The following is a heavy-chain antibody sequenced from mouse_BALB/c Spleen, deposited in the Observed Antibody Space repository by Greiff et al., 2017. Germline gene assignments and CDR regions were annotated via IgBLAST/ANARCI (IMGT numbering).Heavy chain of an antibody. CDR1: GYTFTNYW. CDR2: IYPGGGYT. V-gene: IGHV1-63*02. Sequence: VKLMESGAELVKPGASVKMSCKAFGYTFTNYWLGWVKQRPGHGLEWIGDIYPGGGYTNYNEKFKGKATLTADTSSSTAYMQLSSLTSEDSAVYFCARDYYGSSYWYFGVWGAGTTVTVSS. D-gene: IGHD1-1*01. J-gene: IGHJ1*01. CDR3: ARDYYGSSYWYFGV.